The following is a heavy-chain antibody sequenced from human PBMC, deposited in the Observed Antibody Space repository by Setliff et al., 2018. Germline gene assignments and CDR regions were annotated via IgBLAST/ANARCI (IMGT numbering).Heavy chain of an antibody. CDR2: IRGSGDAT. V-gene: IGHV3-23*01. D-gene: IGHD4-17*01. Sequence: LRLSCAASGFTFGSYAMTWVRQAPGKGLEWVSAIRGSGDATSYADSVKGRFTVSRDNSKSTFYLQMTSLRAEDTAVYYCAKDPNGDYVGAFDSWSQGVLVTVSS. CDR3: AKDPNGDYVGAFDS. CDR1: GFTFGSYA. J-gene: IGHJ5*01.